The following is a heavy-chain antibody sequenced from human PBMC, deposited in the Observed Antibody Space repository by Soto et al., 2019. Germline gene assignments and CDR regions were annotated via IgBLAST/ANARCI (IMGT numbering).Heavy chain of an antibody. CDR2: INPSGGST. CDR1: GYTFTSYY. V-gene: IGHV1-46*03. CDR3: ARGPEGYCSGGSCYIWYY. Sequence: GASVKVSCKASGYTFTSYYMHWVRQAPGQGLEWMGIINPSGGSTSYAQKFQGRVTMTRDTSTSTVYMELSSLRSEDTAVYYCARGPEGYCSGGSCYIWYYWGQGTLVTVSS. J-gene: IGHJ4*02. D-gene: IGHD2-15*01.